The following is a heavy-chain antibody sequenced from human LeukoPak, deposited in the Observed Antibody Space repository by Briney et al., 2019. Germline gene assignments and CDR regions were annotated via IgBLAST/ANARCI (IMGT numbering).Heavy chain of an antibody. V-gene: IGHV3-66*01. D-gene: IGHD6-19*01. Sequence: RGSLRLSCAASGFTFSSYAMSWVRQAPGKGLEWVSVIYSGGDTRYADSVKGRFTISRDTFKNSLHLQMNKLRAEDTAVYFCASDSVTVAGGLEFEHWGQGTLVTVSS. J-gene: IGHJ1*01. CDR2: IYSGGDT. CDR3: ASDSVTVAGGLEFEH. CDR1: GFTFSSYA.